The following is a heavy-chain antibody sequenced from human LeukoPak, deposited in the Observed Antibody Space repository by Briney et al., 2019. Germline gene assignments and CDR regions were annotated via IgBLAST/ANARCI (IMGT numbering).Heavy chain of an antibody. CDR3: ARDSIEDYDILTGYFDY. V-gene: IGHV4-38-2*02. D-gene: IGHD3-9*01. J-gene: IGHJ4*02. CDR1: GYSISSGYY. Sequence: SETLSLTCAVSGYSISSGYYWGWIRQPPGKGLEWIGSIYHSGSTYYNPSLKSRVTISVDTSKNQFSLKLGSVTAADTAVYYCARDSIEDYDILTGYFDYWGQGTLVTVSS. CDR2: IYHSGST.